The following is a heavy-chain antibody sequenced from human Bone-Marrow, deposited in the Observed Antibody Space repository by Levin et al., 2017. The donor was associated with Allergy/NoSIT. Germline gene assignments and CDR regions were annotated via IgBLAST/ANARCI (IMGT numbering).Heavy chain of an antibody. CDR1: GFTFSKFY. CDR3: ARGGCSSTSCLDN. D-gene: IGHD2-2*01. V-gene: IGHV3-74*01. CDR2: VISDGSIT. Sequence: GGSLRLSCAASGFTFSKFYMHWVRQAPGKGLVWVSRVISDGSITDYVDSVKGRFTISRDNARNTLYLQMNSLRAEDTAVYYCARGGCSSTSCLDNWGQGILVTVSS. J-gene: IGHJ4*02.